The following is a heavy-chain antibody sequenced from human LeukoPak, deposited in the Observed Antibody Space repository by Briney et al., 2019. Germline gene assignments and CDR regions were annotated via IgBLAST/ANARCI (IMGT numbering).Heavy chain of an antibody. D-gene: IGHD3-10*01. J-gene: IGHJ4*02. V-gene: IGHV4-34*01. CDR3: ARSMVRGVMSRHFDY. CDR1: GGSFSGYY. Sequence: SETLSLTCAVYGGSFSGYYWSWIRQPPGKGLEWIGEINHSGSTNYNPSLKSRVTITVDTSKNQFSLKLSSVTAADTAVYYCARSMVRGVMSRHFDYWGQGTLVTVSS. CDR2: INHSGST.